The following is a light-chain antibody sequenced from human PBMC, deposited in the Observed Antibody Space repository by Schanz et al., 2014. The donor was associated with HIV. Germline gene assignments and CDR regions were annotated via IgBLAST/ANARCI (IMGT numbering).Light chain of an antibody. CDR2: ATS. CDR3: QHFGDSRGT. Sequence: EIVLTQSPGTLSLSPGERATLSCRASQSLTSRYLAWYLQKPGQAPRLVIYATSTRAAGIPARFSGSGSGTDFTLTISSLEPEDFAVYYCQHFGDSRGTFGGGTKVDI. CDR1: QSLTSRY. V-gene: IGKV3-20*01. J-gene: IGKJ4*02.